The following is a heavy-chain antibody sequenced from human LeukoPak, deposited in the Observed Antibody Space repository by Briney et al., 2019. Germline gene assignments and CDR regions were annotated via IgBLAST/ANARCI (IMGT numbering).Heavy chain of an antibody. Sequence: PSETLSLTCTVSGGSIRSYWRWMRQPAGRGVEGIGRIYGSGSTDYNPSLKSRVTISIDTSKNQFSLKLSSVTAADTAVYYCARGKVVAGYSSGWYEGWGQGTLVTVSS. CDR1: GGSIRSY. D-gene: IGHD6-19*01. J-gene: IGHJ4*02. CDR3: ARGKVVAGYSSGWYEG. CDR2: IYGSGST. V-gene: IGHV4-4*07.